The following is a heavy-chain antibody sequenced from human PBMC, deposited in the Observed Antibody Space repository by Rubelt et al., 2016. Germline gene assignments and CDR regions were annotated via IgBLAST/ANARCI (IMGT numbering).Heavy chain of an antibody. CDR3: AKDNYASGSSWYAH. D-gene: IGHD6-13*01. J-gene: IGHJ4*02. CDR2: ISWNSGGI. V-gene: IGHV3-9*01. CDR1: GFTFDDYA. Sequence: VESGGGLVQPGRSLRLSCAASGFTFDDYAMHWVRQAPGKGLEWVSGISWNSGGIGYADSVKGRFTISRDNAKNSLYLQMNSLRAVDTALYYCAKDNYASGSSWYAHWGQGTLVTVSS.